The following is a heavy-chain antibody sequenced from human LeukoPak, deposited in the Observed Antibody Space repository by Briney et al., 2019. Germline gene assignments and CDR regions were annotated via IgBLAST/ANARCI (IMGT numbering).Heavy chain of an antibody. V-gene: IGHV1-18*01. CDR3: ARDRCSSTSCQNEFDP. CDR2: ISAYNGNT. CDR1: GYTFTSYG. D-gene: IGHD2-2*01. J-gene: IGHJ5*02. Sequence: ASVTVSCKASGYTFTSYGISWVRQAPGQGLEWMGWISAYNGNTNYAQKLQGRVTMTTDTPTSTAYMELSRLRSDDTAVYYCARDRCSSTSCQNEFDPWGQGTLVTVSS.